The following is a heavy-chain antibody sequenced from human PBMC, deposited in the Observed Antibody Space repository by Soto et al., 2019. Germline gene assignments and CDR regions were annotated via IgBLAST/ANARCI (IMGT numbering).Heavy chain of an antibody. CDR3: TTDRPLSGQWLRPFDY. CDR1: GFTFSNYG. CDR2: IKSKTDGGTT. J-gene: IGHJ4*02. D-gene: IGHD5-12*01. Sequence: PGGSLRLSCAASGFTFSNYGMHWVRQAPGKGLEWVGRIKSKTDGGTTDYAAPVKGRFTISRDDSKNTLYLQMNSLKTEDTAVYYCTTDRPLSGQWLRPFDYWGQGTLVTVSS. V-gene: IGHV3-15*01.